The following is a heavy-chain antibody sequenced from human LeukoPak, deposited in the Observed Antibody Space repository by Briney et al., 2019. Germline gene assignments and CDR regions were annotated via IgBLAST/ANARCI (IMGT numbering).Heavy chain of an antibody. CDR3: ARDGRDCSSSSCYLDY. CDR2: TSSSSSHI. D-gene: IGHD2-2*01. J-gene: IGHJ4*02. Sequence: GGSLRLSCAASGFTFSSYSMNWVRQAPGKGLEWVSSTSSSSSHIYYADSVKGRFTISRDNAKNSLYLQMNSLRAEDTAVYYCARDGRDCSSSSCYLDYWGQGTLVTVSS. CDR1: GFTFSSYS. V-gene: IGHV3-21*01.